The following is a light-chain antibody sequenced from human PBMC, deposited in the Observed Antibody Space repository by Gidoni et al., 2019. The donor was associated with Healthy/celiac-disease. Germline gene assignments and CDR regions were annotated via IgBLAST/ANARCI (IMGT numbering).Light chain of an antibody. V-gene: IGKV3-20*01. J-gene: IGKJ1*01. Sequence: ELVLTQSPGTLSLSPGERATLSCRASQSVSSSYLAWYQQKPGQAPRLLISGASSRPTGIPDRFSGSGSGTDFTLTISRLEPEDFAVYYCQQYGSSPWTFGQGTKVEIK. CDR2: GAS. CDR1: QSVSSSY. CDR3: QQYGSSPWT.